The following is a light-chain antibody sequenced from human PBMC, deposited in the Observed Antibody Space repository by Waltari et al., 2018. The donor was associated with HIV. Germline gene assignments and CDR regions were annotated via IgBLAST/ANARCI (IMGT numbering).Light chain of an antibody. V-gene: IGLV2-23*02. Sequence: QSALTQPASVSGSPGQSITISCTGTSSDVGSYNLVSSYQQHPGKAPKLMIYEVSKRPSGVSNRSSGSRSGNTASLTISGLQAEDEADYYCCSYAGSSTFNWVFGGGTKLTVL. CDR3: CSYAGSSTFNWV. J-gene: IGLJ3*02. CDR2: EVS. CDR1: SSDVGSYNL.